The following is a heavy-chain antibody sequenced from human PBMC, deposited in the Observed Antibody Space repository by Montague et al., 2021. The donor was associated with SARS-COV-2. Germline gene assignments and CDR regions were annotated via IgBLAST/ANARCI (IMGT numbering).Heavy chain of an antibody. Sequence: YAVSLQSRITITADTSKNQFSLHLNSVTPEDTAVYYCARDLYWAFDAWGLGTTVTVSA. V-gene: IGHV6-1*01. D-gene: IGHD2-8*02. CDR3: ARDLYWAFDA. J-gene: IGHJ3*01.